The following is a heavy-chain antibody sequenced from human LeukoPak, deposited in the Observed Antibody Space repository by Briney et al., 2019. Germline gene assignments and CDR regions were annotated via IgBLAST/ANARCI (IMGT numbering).Heavy chain of an antibody. Sequence: SETLSLTCAVYGGSFSGYYWSWIRQPPGKGLEWIGEINHSGSTNYNPSLESRVTISVDTSRNQFSLKLSSVTAADTAVYYCARYAGSYYSTPRVFDYWGQGTLVTVSS. CDR1: GGSFSGYY. CDR3: ARYAGSYYSTPRVFDY. J-gene: IGHJ4*02. D-gene: IGHD3-10*01. CDR2: INHSGST. V-gene: IGHV4-34*01.